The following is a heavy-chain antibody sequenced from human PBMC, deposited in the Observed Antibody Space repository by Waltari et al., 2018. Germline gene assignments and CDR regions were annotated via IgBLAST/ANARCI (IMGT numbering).Heavy chain of an antibody. CDR3: ARGPTSRGYSSGWYQAEYFQH. J-gene: IGHJ1*01. V-gene: IGHV4-34*01. CDR1: GGSFSGYY. Sequence: QVQLRQWGAGLLKPSETLSLTCAVHGGSFSGYYWSWIRPPPGKGLEWMGEINHSGSTNYNPSLKSRVTISVDTSKNQFSLKLSSVTAADTAVYYCARGPTSRGYSSGWYQAEYFQHWGQGTLVTVSS. D-gene: IGHD6-19*01. CDR2: INHSGST.